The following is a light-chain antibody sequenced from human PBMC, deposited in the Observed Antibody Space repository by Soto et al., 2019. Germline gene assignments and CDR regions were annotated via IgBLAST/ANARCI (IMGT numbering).Light chain of an antibody. CDR3: QQRSDWPLS. Sequence: EIVLTQSPATLSLSPGEGATLSFRASQSVRSYLAWFQQKLGQAPRLLIYDASKRATGIPARFSGSGSGTDFTLTLSSLEHDDFAIYYCQQRSDWPLSFGQGTRLEL. J-gene: IGKJ5*01. CDR2: DAS. CDR1: QSVRSY. V-gene: IGKV3-11*01.